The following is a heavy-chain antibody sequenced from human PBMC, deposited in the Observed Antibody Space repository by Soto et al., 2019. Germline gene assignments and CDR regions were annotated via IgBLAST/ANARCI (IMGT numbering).Heavy chain of an antibody. CDR2: IIPLFCTT. D-gene: IGHD7-27*01. Sequence: QVQVVQSGVEVRRPGSSVKVSCKASGDTFKNCVISWVRQAPGHGLEWMGGIIPLFCTTDFAQRFQGRLTITTDESTTTAYMELSRLISEDTATYYCAAELGVGKLSGFWGQGTTVIVSS. CDR1: GDTFKNCV. V-gene: IGHV1-69*01. CDR3: AAELGVGKLSGF. J-gene: IGHJ6*02.